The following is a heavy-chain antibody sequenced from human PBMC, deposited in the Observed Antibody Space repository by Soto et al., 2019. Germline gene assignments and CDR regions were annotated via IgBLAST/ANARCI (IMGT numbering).Heavy chain of an antibody. D-gene: IGHD3-16*01. CDR2: IRAHNQNP. CDR3: TRAAARFDVVWGRNDGFDI. V-gene: IGHV1-18*01. J-gene: IGHJ3*02. Sequence: QVQLLQSGPELRKPGASVKVSCKAFGYTFKDFGIGWVRQAPGQGLEWVGWIRAHNQNPNYAKSLKGRVNVTTDTSTNTGFMEVTGLRSDDTAAYYCTRAAARFDVVWGRNDGFDIWGQGTMVIVS. CDR1: GYTFKDFG.